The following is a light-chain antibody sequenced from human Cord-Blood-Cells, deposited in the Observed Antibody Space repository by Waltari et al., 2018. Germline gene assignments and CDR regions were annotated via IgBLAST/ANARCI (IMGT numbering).Light chain of an antibody. CDR1: SSDVGGYNY. CDR3: CSYAGSYTLV. CDR2: DVS. J-gene: IGLJ3*02. Sequence: QSALTQPRSVSGSPGQSVTISCTGTSSDVGGYNYVSWYQQHPGKAPKLMIYDVSKRPSGLPGRFSGSKSGNTASRTSSGLQSEDEADYYCCSYAGSYTLVFGGGTKLTVL. V-gene: IGLV2-11*01.